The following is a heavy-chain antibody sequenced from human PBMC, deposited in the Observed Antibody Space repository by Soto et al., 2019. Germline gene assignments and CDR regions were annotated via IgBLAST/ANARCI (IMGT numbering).Heavy chain of an antibody. CDR3: ARFGNDYYYYYGMDV. CDR1: GGSISSYY. CDR2: IYYSGST. V-gene: IGHV4-59*01. Sequence: QVQLQESGPGLVKPSETLSLTCTVSGGSISSYYWSWIRQPPGKGLEWIGYIYYSGSTNYNPSLKSRVTRSVDTSKNQFSLKLSSVTAADTAVYYCARFGNDYYYYYGMDVWGQGTTVTVSS. D-gene: IGHD3-16*01. J-gene: IGHJ6*02.